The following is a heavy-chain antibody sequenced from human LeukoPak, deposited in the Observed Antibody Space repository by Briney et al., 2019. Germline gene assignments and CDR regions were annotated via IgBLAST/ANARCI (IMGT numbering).Heavy chain of an antibody. V-gene: IGHV1-18*04. Sequence: ASVKVSCKASGYTFRSYYTYWVRQAPGQGLEWMGWISAYNGNTNYAKNFQGRVTVTTDTSTTTAYMELRSPRFDDTAVYYCARQFYYDTSGSYYFDHWGQGTLVTVSS. CDR2: ISAYNGNT. J-gene: IGHJ4*02. D-gene: IGHD3-22*01. CDR1: GYTFRSYY. CDR3: ARQFYYDTSGSYYFDH.